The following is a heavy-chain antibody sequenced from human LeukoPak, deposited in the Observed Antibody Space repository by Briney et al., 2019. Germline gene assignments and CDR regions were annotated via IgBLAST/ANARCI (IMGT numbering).Heavy chain of an antibody. D-gene: IGHD2-21*02. CDR2: IYYSGST. CDR1: GGSISSYY. V-gene: IGHV4-59*01. J-gene: IGHJ6*02. CDR3: ARGNCGGDCYSINYYYGMDV. Sequence: PSETLSLTCTVSGGSISSYYWSWIRQPPGKGLEWIGYIYYSGSTNYNPSLKSRVTISVDTSKNQFSLKLSSVAAADTAVYYCARGNCGGDCYSINYYYGMDVWGQGTTATVSS.